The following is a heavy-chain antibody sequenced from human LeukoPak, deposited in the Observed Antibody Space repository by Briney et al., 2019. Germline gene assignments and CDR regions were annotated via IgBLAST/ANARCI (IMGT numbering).Heavy chain of an antibody. Sequence: PGGSLRLSCAASGFTVSTYYMTWVRPAPGKGLECVSVIYSGGSTYYADSVKGRFTVSRDNSKNTLYLQMNSLRAEHTPMYYCARGLGYCTSTTCLLPFDYWGQGTLVTVSS. D-gene: IGHD2-2*01. J-gene: IGHJ4*02. V-gene: IGHV3-53*01. CDR2: IYSGGST. CDR3: ARGLGYCTSTTCLLPFDY. CDR1: GFTVSTYY.